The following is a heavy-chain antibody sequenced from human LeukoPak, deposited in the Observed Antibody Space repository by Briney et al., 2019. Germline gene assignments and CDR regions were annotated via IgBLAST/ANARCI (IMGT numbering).Heavy chain of an antibody. CDR1: GFSVSSYS. Sequence: GGSLRLSCAASGFSVSSYSMNWVRQAPGKGLEWVSSISSSSSYIYYADSVKGRFTISRDNAKNSLYLQMNSLRAEDTAVYYCASGSNGDYAYWGQGTLVTVSS. CDR3: ASGSNGDYAY. D-gene: IGHD4-17*01. CDR2: ISSSSSYI. V-gene: IGHV3-21*01. J-gene: IGHJ4*02.